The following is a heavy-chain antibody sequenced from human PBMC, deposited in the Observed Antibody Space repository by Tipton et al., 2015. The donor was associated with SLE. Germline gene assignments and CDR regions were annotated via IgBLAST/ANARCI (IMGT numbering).Heavy chain of an antibody. V-gene: IGHV5-51*03. CDR2: IYPGDSDI. D-gene: IGHD2-21*01. CDR3: AGGRPGLCRSIACRYFDF. CDR1: GYSFTNYW. J-gene: IGHJ4*02. Sequence: QLVQSGAEVKKPGESLKISCNGSGYSFTNYWIAWVRQKPGKGLEFMGIIYPGDSDITYSPSFQGQVTISADKSFSTAYLQWISLQASDTAMYFCAGGRPGLCRSIACRYFDFWGQGTLLTVSS.